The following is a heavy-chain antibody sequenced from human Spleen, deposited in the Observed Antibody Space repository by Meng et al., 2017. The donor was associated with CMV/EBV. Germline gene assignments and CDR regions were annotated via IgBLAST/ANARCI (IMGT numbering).Heavy chain of an antibody. CDR1: GGPISSGDYY. CDR3: AREKVGYFDL. J-gene: IGHJ2*01. Sequence: VQLQAPGPARVKPSQPLPLTCTVSGGPISSGDYYWSWIRQPPGKGLEWIGYIYYSGSTYYNPSLKSRVTTSVDTSKNQFSLKLSSVTAADTAVYYCAREKVGYFDLWGRGTLVTVSS. V-gene: IGHV4-30-4*08. CDR2: IYYSGST.